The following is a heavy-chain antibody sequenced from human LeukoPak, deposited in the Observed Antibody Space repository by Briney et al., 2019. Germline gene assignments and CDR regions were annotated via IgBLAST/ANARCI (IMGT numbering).Heavy chain of an antibody. Sequence: PSETLSLTCAVYGGSFRGYYWSWIRQPPGKGLEWIGEINHSGSTNYNPSLKSRVTISVDTSKNQFSLKLSSVTAADTAVYYCARASMGGYYGAPFDYWGQGTLVTVSS. CDR1: GGSFRGYY. CDR3: ARASMGGYYGAPFDY. V-gene: IGHV4-34*01. CDR2: INHSGST. D-gene: IGHD1-26*01. J-gene: IGHJ4*02.